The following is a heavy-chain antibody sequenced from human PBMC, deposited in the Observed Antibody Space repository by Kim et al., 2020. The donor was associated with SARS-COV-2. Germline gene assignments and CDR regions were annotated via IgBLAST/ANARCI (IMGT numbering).Heavy chain of an antibody. CDR3: AKVALFSSNSFDY. J-gene: IGHJ4*02. Sequence: SYGQKFQGRATMTRDTSTSTVYMELSSLRSEDTAVYYCAKVALFSSNSFDYWGQGTLVTVSS. V-gene: IGHV1-46*01. D-gene: IGHD6-6*01.